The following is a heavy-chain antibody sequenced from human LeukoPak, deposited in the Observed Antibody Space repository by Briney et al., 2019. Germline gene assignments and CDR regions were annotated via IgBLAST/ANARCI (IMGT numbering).Heavy chain of an antibody. Sequence: SQTLSLTCTVSGGSISSGDYYWSWIRQPPGKGLEWIGYIYYSGSTYYNPSLKSRVTISVDTSKNQFSLKLSSVTAADTAVYYCARERGIAATTMGLIDYWGQGTLVTVSS. CDR3: ARERGIAATTMGLIDY. J-gene: IGHJ4*02. CDR1: GGSISSGDYY. V-gene: IGHV4-30-4*08. CDR2: IYYSGST. D-gene: IGHD5-12*01.